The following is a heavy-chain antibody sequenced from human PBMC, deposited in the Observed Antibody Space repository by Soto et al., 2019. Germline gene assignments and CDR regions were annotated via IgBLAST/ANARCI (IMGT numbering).Heavy chain of an antibody. J-gene: IGHJ4*02. CDR1: GYTFTSDD. D-gene: IGHD3-3*01. CDR3: ARIPRGRPSFGWFDY. Sequence: GASVKVSCKTSGYTFTSDDINWVRQATGHGLEWMGWINPNSGNTGYAQKFQARVTLSIDTSRHQFSLHLSFVTAADTAVYYCARIPRGRPSFGWFDYWGQGSLVTVSS. CDR2: INPNSGNT. V-gene: IGHV1-8*01.